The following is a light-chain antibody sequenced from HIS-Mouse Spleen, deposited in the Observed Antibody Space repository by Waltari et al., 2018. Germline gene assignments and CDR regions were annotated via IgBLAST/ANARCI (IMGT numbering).Light chain of an antibody. CDR2: AGS. J-gene: IGLJ3*02. Sequence: QSALTQPASVSGSPGQSITISCTGTSSDVGSSNLFSWYQQHPGKAPKRMIYAGSKRPSGVSNRFSGSKSGNTASLTISGLQAEDEADYYCCSYAGSSTWVFGGGTKLTVL. CDR1: SSDVGSSNL. CDR3: CSYAGSSTWV. V-gene: IGLV2-23*01.